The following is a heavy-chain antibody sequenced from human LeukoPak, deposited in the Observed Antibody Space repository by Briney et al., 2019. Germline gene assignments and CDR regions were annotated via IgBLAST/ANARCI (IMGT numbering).Heavy chain of an antibody. CDR1: GFTFSRYA. V-gene: IGHV3-23*01. D-gene: IGHD5-24*01. CDR2: ISSSGESP. J-gene: IGHJ4*02. CDR3: AKKSRDGFNPFDY. Sequence: QSGGSLRLSCAASGFTFSRYAMSWVPQAPGKGLEWVCGISSSGESPYYADSVKGRFTISRDNSKNTLHLEINSLRAEDTAVYYCAKKSRDGFNPFDYLGQGALVTVSS.